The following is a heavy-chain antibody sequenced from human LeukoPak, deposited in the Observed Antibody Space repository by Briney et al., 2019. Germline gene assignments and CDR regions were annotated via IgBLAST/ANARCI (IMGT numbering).Heavy chain of an antibody. CDR1: GYTFTGYY. D-gene: IGHD2-8*01. V-gene: IGHV1-2*02. CDR3: ARLLGMVSGMRYLDY. CDR2: ISPNSGGT. Sequence: ASVKVSCKASGYTFTGYYIHWVRQAPGQGLEWMGWISPNSGGTNYAQKFQGRVTMTRDTSISTAYMDLSRLRSDDTALYYCARLLGMVSGMRYLDYWGQGTLVTVSS. J-gene: IGHJ4*02.